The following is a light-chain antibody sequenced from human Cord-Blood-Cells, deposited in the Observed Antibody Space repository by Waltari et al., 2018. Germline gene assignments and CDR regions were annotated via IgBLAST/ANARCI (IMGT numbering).Light chain of an antibody. V-gene: IGLV2-14*01. CDR1: SSDVGGYNY. CDR2: EVS. CDR3: SSYTSSSTLV. Sequence: QSAMIQPASVSGSPGQSLTVPCTATSSDVGGYNYVPWYQQHPGKAPKLMIYEVSNRPSGVSNRFSGSKSGNTASLTISGLQAEDEADYYCSSYTSSSTLVFGGGTKLTVL. J-gene: IGLJ3*02.